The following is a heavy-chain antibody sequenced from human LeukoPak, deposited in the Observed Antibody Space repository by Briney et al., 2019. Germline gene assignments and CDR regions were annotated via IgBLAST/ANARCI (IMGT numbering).Heavy chain of an antibody. V-gene: IGHV3-30*02. CDR1: GFTFSSYG. Sequence: GGSLRLSCAASGFTFSSYGMHWVRQAPGKGLEWVAFIRYDGSNKYYADSVKGRFTISRDNSKNTLYLQMNSLRAEDTAVYYCAKGIRFLEWLTPYGAFDIWGQGTMVTVSS. D-gene: IGHD3-3*01. J-gene: IGHJ3*02. CDR3: AKGIRFLEWLTPYGAFDI. CDR2: IRYDGSNK.